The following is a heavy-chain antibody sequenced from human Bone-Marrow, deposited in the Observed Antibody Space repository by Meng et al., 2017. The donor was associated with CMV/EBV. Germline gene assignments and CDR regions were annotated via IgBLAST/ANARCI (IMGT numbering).Heavy chain of an antibody. Sequence: GESLKISCAASGFTFSSYAMHWVRQAPGKGLEWVAVISYDGSNKYYADSVKGRFTISRDNSKNTLYLQMNSLRAEDTAVSYCAKGYDSGNYYFDYWGQGTLVTVAS. CDR2: ISYDGSNK. CDR3: AKGYDSGNYYFDY. V-gene: IGHV3-30-3*01. CDR1: GFTFSSYA. J-gene: IGHJ4*02. D-gene: IGHD1-26*01.